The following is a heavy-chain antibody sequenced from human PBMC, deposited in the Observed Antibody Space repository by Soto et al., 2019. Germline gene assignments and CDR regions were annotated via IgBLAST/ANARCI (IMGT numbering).Heavy chain of an antibody. CDR1: GGSFSSPF. Sequence: QVQLQQWGAGLLKPSETLSLTCAVYGGSFSSPFWTWIRQTPGEGLEWIGEIDYIGSTKYNPSLWGRVTISVDSSKNQFFLNLKSVTAADTAVYYCASRRRGARGVDVWGQGTTVNVSS. J-gene: IGHJ6*02. CDR3: ASRRRGARGVDV. V-gene: IGHV4-34*01. CDR2: IDYIGST.